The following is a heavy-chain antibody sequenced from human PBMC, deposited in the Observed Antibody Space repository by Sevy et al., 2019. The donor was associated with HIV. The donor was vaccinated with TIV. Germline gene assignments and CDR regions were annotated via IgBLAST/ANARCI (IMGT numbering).Heavy chain of an antibody. CDR1: GGSINSDH. CDR3: ARRNDFDN. V-gene: IGHV4-59*08. CDR2: VYYTGGT. Sequence: SETLSLTCTVSGGSINSDHWNWIRQPPGKGLEWIGYVYYTGGTNYNPSLKNRVTISVDRTKNQFSLKLTSVTAADTSGYYCARRNDFDNWGQGTMVTVSS. J-gene: IGHJ3*02.